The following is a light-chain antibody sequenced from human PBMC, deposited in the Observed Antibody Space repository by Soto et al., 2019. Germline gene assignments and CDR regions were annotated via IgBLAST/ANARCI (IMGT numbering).Light chain of an antibody. V-gene: IGLV2-11*01. CDR1: SSDVGGYNF. Sequence: QSVLTQPRSVSGSPGQSVTISCTGTSSDVGGYNFVSWYQQHPGKAPKLMIYDVSKRPSGVPDRFSGSKSGNTASLTISGLQAEDEADYYCCSYAGSCTEVFGGGTQLTVL. CDR2: DVS. CDR3: CSYAGSCTEV. J-gene: IGLJ2*01.